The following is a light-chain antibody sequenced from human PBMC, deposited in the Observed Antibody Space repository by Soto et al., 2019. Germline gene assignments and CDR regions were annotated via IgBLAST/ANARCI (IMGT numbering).Light chain of an antibody. CDR2: GAS. J-gene: IGKJ2*01. CDR1: QSVSSSY. V-gene: IGKV3-20*01. Sequence: EIVLTQSPGTLSLSPGERATLSCRASQSVSSSYLAWYQQKPGQAPRLLIYGASSRATGIPDRFSGSGTGTDFNLTISKLEPEEFAVYYCQKFGISPLNFGKRTKLDIK. CDR3: QKFGISPLN.